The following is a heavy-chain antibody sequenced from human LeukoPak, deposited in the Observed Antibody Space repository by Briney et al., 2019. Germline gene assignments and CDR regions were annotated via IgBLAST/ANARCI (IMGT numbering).Heavy chain of an antibody. CDR2: IYYSGST. J-gene: IGHJ4*02. D-gene: IGHD5-18*01. V-gene: IGHV4-39*02. CDR3: AREGADTAMA. CDR1: GASISSTTYY. Sequence: RPSETLSLTCTVSGASISSTTYYWGWIRQPPRKGLEWIASIYYSGSTYYNPSLKSRVTISVDTSKNQFSLKLSSVTAADTAVYYCAREGADTAMAWGQGTLVTVSS.